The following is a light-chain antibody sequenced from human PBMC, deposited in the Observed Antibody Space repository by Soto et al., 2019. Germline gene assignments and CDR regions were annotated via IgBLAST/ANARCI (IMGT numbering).Light chain of an antibody. Sequence: QSALTQPASVSGSPGQSITISCTGTSSDVGGYNLVSWFQQHPGKAPKLMIYEGSKRPSGVSSRFSGSKSGNTASLTISGLQAEDEADYYCCSYAGGTTPVVFGGGTQLTVL. CDR2: EGS. J-gene: IGLJ2*01. CDR3: CSYAGGTTPVV. V-gene: IGLV2-23*01. CDR1: SSDVGGYNL.